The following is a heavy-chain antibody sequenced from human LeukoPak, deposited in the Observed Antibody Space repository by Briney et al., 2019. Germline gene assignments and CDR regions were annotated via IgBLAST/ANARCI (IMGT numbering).Heavy chain of an antibody. CDR3: AKGRGTTVTAAANY. Sequence: GGSLRLSCAASGFTFSNYSMSWVRQAPGKGLEWVSTISGTGGTTYYADSVKGRFTIPRDNSKNTLFLQFNSLRADDTAVYYCAKGRGTTVTAAANYWGQGTLVTVS. CDR1: GFTFSNYS. J-gene: IGHJ4*02. D-gene: IGHD4-17*01. V-gene: IGHV3-23*01. CDR2: ISGTGGTT.